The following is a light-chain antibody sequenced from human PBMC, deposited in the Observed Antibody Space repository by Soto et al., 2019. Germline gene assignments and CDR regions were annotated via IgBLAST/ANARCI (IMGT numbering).Light chain of an antibody. Sequence: ENVLTQSPRTLSLSPGERATLSCRASESVSSIYVAWYQQKPGQAPRLLIYGASTRATGIPDRFSGSGSGTDFTLTIDRLEPEDFAVYYCQQSLNPKTFGQGTKVDIK. CDR2: GAS. CDR1: ESVSSIY. CDR3: QQSLNPKT. J-gene: IGKJ1*01. V-gene: IGKV3-20*01.